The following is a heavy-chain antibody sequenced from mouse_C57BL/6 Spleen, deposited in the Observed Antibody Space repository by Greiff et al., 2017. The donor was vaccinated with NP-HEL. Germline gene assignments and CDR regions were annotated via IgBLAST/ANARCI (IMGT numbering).Heavy chain of an antibody. CDR2: ISDGGSYT. Sequence: EVNVVESGGGLVKPGGSLKLSCAASGFTFSSYAMSWVRQTPEKRLEWVATISDGGSYTYYPDNVKGRFTISRDNAKNNLYLQMSHLKSEDTAMYYCARGLNYAMDYWGQGTSVTVSS. V-gene: IGHV5-4*03. CDR1: GFTFSSYA. J-gene: IGHJ4*01. CDR3: ARGLNYAMDY.